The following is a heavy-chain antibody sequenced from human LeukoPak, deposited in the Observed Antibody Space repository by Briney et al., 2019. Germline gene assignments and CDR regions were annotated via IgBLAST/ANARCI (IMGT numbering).Heavy chain of an antibody. CDR3: ARKNGYNNWFDP. CDR1: GGTFSSYA. V-gene: IGHV1-69*13. D-gene: IGHD5-24*01. CDR2: IIPIFGTA. Sequence: GASVKVSCKASGGTFSSYAISWVRQAPGQGLEWMGGIIPIFGTANYAQKFQGRVTITADESTSTAYMELSSLRSEDTAVYYCARKNGYNNWFDPWGQGTLVTVSS. J-gene: IGHJ5*02.